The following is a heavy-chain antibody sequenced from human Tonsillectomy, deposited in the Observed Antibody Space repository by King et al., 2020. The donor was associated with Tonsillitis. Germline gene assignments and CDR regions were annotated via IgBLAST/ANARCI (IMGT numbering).Heavy chain of an antibody. Sequence: VQLVESGGGLVQPGGSLRLSCAASGFTFSSYSMNWVRQAPGKGLEWVSYISSSSSTIYYADSVKGRFTISRDNAKNSLYLQMNSLRDEDTAVYYCARVPEWLLSPGFDYWGQGTLVTVSS. D-gene: IGHD3-3*01. CDR1: GFTFSSYS. V-gene: IGHV3-48*02. CDR2: ISSSSSTI. CDR3: ARVPEWLLSPGFDY. J-gene: IGHJ4*02.